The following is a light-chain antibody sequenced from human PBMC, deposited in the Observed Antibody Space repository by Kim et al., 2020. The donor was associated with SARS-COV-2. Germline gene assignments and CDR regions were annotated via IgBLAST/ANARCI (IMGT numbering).Light chain of an antibody. CDR1: SSDVGRYND. CDR3: SSYTSSSAWV. J-gene: IGLJ3*02. CDR2: DVS. Sequence: GQSITISCTGSSSDVGRYNDVSWYQQQPSKAHNLMIYDVSQRPSGISNRFSGSKAGNTASLTISGRQAEDEADYYCSSYTSSSAWVFGGGTKLTVL. V-gene: IGLV2-14*04.